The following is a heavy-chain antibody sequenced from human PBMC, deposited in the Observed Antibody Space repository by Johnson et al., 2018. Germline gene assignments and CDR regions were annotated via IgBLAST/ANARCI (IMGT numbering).Heavy chain of an antibody. J-gene: IGHJ3*02. Sequence: QVQLVESGGGVVQXGRSLTLXCTASGFIFSTFAMHWVRQAPGKGLEWMAVLSYDGGNKYYADSVKGRFTITRDNVKNTLYLQMDSLRTEDTAVYYCARDFLGVAGSAFDIWGQGTLVTVSS. D-gene: IGHD6-19*01. CDR2: LSYDGGNK. CDR1: GFIFSTFA. CDR3: ARDFLGVAGSAFDI. V-gene: IGHV3-30-3*01.